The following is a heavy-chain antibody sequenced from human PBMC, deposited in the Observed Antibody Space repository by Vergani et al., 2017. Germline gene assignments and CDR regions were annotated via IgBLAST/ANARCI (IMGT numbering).Heavy chain of an antibody. CDR1: GGSFSGYY. J-gene: IGHJ4*02. Sequence: QVQLQQWGAGLLKPSETLSLTCAVYGGSFSGYYWSWIRQPPGKGLEWIGEINHSGSTNYNPSLKSRVTISVDTSKNQFSLKLSSVTAADTAVYYCARGNGYYFDYWGQGTLVNVSS. CDR2: INHSGST. V-gene: IGHV4-34*01. CDR3: ARGNGYYFDY.